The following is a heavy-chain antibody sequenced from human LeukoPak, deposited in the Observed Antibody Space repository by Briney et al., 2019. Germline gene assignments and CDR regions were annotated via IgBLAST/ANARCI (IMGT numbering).Heavy chain of an antibody. Sequence: SETLSLTCAVYGGSFSGYCWRWIRQPPGKGLEWIGEINHRGNTNYNPSLKSRATISVDTSKNQFILKVNSVTAADTAVYYCARTTVVTSSAFYIWGQGTLVTVSP. CDR1: GGSFSGYC. D-gene: IGHD4-17*01. V-gene: IGHV4-34*01. CDR3: ARTTVVTSSAFYI. J-gene: IGHJ3*02. CDR2: INHRGNT.